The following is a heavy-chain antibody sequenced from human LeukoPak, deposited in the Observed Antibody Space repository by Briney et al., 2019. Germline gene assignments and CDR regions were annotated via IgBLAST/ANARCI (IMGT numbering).Heavy chain of an antibody. CDR2: INHSGST. D-gene: IGHD6-13*01. CDR3: ARGIAAAGSQATPFDY. J-gene: IGHJ4*02. CDR1: GGSFSGYY. Sequence: PSETLSLTCAVYGGSFSGYYWSWIRQPPGKGLEWIGEINHSGSTNYNSSLKSRVTISVDTSKNQFSLKLSSVTAADTAVYYCARGIAAAGSQATPFDYWGQGTLVTVSS. V-gene: IGHV4-34*01.